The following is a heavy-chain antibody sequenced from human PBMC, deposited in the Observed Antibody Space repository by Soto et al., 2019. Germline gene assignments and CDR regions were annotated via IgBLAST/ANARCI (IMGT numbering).Heavy chain of an antibody. V-gene: IGHV1-3*01. D-gene: IGHD2-21*02. CDR3: ARSIVVGTAAHY. CDR1: GYTFTSYA. CDR2: INAGNGNT. Sequence: QVQLVQSGAEVKKPGASVKVSCKASGYTFTSYAMHWVRQAPGQRLEWMGWINAGNGNTKYSKKFQGRVTITRDTPASTASMELSSLRSDGTTVYYCARSIVVGTAAHYRGQGTLVTVSS. J-gene: IGHJ4*02.